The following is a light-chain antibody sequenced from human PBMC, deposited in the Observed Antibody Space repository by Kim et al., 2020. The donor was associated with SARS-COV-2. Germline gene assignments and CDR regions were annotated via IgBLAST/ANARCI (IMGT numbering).Light chain of an antibody. CDR3: QVWDSDSDHFV. Sequence: SYELTQPRSVSVTPGETATITCEGYNVGSESVHWYQQKPGQAPLLVIYYNGDRPSGIPARFSGSNPGGTATLTISGVEAGDEADYFCQVWDSDSDHFVFGSGTQLTVL. J-gene: IGLJ1*01. V-gene: IGLV3-21*01. CDR2: YNG. CDR1: NVGSES.